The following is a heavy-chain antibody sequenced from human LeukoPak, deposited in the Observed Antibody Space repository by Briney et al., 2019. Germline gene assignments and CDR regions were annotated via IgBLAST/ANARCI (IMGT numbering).Heavy chain of an antibody. J-gene: IGHJ4*02. CDR2: IKQDGTEK. Sequence: GGSLRLSCAASGFTFSNYWMTWVRQAPGKGLEWVANIKQDGTEKYYVDSVKGRFTISRDNAENSQYLQMNSLRAEDTAVYYCTRDTGCPGGTCYSFYDYWGQGTLVTVSS. CDR1: GFTFSNYW. D-gene: IGHD2-15*01. V-gene: IGHV3-7*01. CDR3: TRDTGCPGGTCYSFYDY.